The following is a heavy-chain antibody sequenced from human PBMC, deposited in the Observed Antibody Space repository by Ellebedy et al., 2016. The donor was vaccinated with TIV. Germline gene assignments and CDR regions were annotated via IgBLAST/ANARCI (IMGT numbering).Heavy chain of an antibody. CDR3: ARWCNRCPWYSSSWYIRRGMDV. CDR2: IYHSGST. D-gene: IGHD6-13*01. CDR1: GGSFSTSNW. V-gene: IGHV4-4*02. Sequence: GSLRLXXAVSGGSFSTSNWWSCARQPPGKGMEWIGEIYHSGSTNYNPSLKSRVTISVDKSKNQFSLKLSSVTAADTAVYYCARWCNRCPWYSSSWYIRRGMDVWGQGTTVTVSS. J-gene: IGHJ6*02.